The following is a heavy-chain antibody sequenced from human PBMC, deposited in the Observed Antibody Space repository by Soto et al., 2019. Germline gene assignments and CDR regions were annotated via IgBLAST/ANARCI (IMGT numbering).Heavy chain of an antibody. D-gene: IGHD2-15*01. CDR2: ISYDGSNK. V-gene: IGHV3-30*18. CDR1: GFTFSSYG. Sequence: QVQLVESGGGVVQPGRSLRLSCAASGFTFSSYGMHWVRQAPGKGLEWVAVISYDGSNKYYGDSVKGRFTISRDNSKNTLYLQMNSLRAEETAVYYGAKGGYCSGGSCYSGSHGYHEYFQHWGQGTLVTVCS. CDR3: AKGGYCSGGSCYSGSHGYHEYFQH. J-gene: IGHJ1*01.